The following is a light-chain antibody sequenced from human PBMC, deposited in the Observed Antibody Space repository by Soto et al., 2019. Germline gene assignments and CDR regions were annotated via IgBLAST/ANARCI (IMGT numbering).Light chain of an antibody. J-gene: IGLJ1*01. CDR2: RND. CDR1: SSNIGSNT. CDR3: AAWDGSLNGYV. Sequence: QSVLTQPPSASGTPGQRVTISCSGSSSNIGSNTVNWYQQLPGTAPKLLIYRNDQRPSGVPDRFSGSKSGTSASLAISGLQSEDEADYYCAAWDGSLNGYVFGTGTKLTVL. V-gene: IGLV1-44*01.